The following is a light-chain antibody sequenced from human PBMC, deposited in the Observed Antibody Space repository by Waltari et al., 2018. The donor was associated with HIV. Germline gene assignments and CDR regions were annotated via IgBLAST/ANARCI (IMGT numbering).Light chain of an antibody. Sequence: QSALTQPASLSGSPGQSITISCTGTSSDVGIYNLVSWYQQYPGKAPKLMIYEGSKRPSGVSNRFSGSKSGNTASLTISGLQTEDEADYYCCSYAGSFVVFGGGTKLTVL. CDR3: CSYAGSFVV. CDR1: SSDVGIYNL. J-gene: IGLJ2*01. V-gene: IGLV2-23*01. CDR2: EGS.